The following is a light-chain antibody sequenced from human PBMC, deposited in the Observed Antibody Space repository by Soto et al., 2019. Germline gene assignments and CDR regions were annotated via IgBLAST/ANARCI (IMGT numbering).Light chain of an antibody. Sequence: QSVLTQPASVSGSPGQSITISCTGTSSDVGGYNYVSWYQQHPGKAPKLMIYEVNNRPSGVSNRFSGSKSGSTASLTISGLQAEDEADYYCSSYTSSSTVFGGGTKLTVL. CDR1: SSDVGGYNY. CDR2: EVN. J-gene: IGLJ3*02. CDR3: SSYTSSSTV. V-gene: IGLV2-14*01.